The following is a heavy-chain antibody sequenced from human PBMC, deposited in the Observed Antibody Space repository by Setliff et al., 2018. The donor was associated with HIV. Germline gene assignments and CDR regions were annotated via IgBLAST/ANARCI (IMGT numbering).Heavy chain of an antibody. J-gene: IGHJ2*01. Sequence: SETLSLTCAVYGESFSGHYWNWIRQPPGKGLEWIGTIFYSGSTYYNPSLKSRVTISVDTSKNQFSLRLNSVTAADTAVYYCVRDAGDSYLKGFWYFDLWGRGTLVTGSS. D-gene: IGHD1-26*01. CDR2: IFYSGST. CDR3: VRDAGDSYLKGFWYFDL. V-gene: IGHV4-34*12. CDR1: GESFSGHY.